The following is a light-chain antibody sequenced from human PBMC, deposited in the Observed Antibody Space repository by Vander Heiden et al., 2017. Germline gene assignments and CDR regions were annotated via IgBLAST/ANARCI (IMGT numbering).Light chain of an antibody. Sequence: QSALPQPASVSGSPGPSIPISCTGTSSDVGGYNLVSWYQQHPGKAPKLVIYEGRERPSGGSNRFSGSKSGNTASLTISGLQAEDEADYFCCSYAAGDVVFGGGTKLTVL. CDR2: EGR. CDR3: CSYAAGDVV. V-gene: IGLV2-23*01. CDR1: SSDVGGYNL. J-gene: IGLJ2*01.